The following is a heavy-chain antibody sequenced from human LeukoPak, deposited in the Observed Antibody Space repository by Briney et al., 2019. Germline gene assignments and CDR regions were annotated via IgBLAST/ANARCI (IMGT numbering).Heavy chain of an antibody. CDR2: INHSGST. Sequence: SETLSLTCAVYGGSFSGYYWSWIRQPPGKGLEWIGEINHSGSTNYNPSLKSRVTISVDTSKNQFSLKLSSVTAADTAVYYCARVRGLRFRFWFDPWGQGTLVTVSS. D-gene: IGHD5-12*01. CDR3: ARVRGLRFRFWFDP. V-gene: IGHV4-34*01. J-gene: IGHJ5*02. CDR1: GGSFSGYY.